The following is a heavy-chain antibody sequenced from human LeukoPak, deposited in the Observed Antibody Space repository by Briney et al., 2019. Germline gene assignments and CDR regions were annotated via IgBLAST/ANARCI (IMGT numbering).Heavy chain of an antibody. J-gene: IGHJ4*02. D-gene: IGHD3-9*01. V-gene: IGHV3-73*01. CDR2: IGRQGDSDAT. Sequence: PGGSLRLSCAASGLTFSGSGIPWVRQASGKGLEWLGRIGRQGDSDATRYAASLKGKFTISRVDSRNTAYLQMNSLKIEDTAVYYCAGDYNFLTGLNYWGQGTLVTVSS. CDR1: GLTFSGSG. CDR3: AGDYNFLTGLNY.